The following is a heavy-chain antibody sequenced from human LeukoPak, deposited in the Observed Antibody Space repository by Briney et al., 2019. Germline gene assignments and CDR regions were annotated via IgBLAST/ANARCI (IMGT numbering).Heavy chain of an antibody. CDR1: GASISSYY. CDR2: IYYSGRT. CDR3: ARRLLLWFGELPSHLDY. V-gene: IGHV4-59*12. J-gene: IGHJ4*02. Sequence: SETLSLTCTVSGASISSYYWSWIRQPPGKGLEWIGYIYYSGRTNYNPSLKSRVSISVDTSKNQFSLKLSSVTAADTAVYYCARRLLLWFGELPSHLDYWGQGTLVTVSS. D-gene: IGHD3-10*01.